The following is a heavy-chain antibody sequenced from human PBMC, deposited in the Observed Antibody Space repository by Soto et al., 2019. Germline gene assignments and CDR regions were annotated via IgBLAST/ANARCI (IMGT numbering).Heavy chain of an antibody. CDR2: IIPIFGTA. Sequence: GASVKVSCKASGGTFSSYAISWVRQAPGQGLEWMGGIIPIFGTANYAQKFQGRVTITADESTSTAYMELSSLRSEDTAVYYCARGVKMATTHGRFDYWGQGTLVTVSS. CDR3: ARGVKMATTHGRFDY. D-gene: IGHD5-12*01. V-gene: IGHV1-69*13. CDR1: GGTFSSYA. J-gene: IGHJ4*02.